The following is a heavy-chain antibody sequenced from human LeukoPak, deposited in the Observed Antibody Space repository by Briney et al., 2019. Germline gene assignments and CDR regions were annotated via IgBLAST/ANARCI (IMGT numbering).Heavy chain of an antibody. CDR3: AKALRYSSSWYLDY. J-gene: IGHJ4*02. CDR1: GFTFSSYA. D-gene: IGHD6-13*01. CDR2: ISGSGGST. Sequence: PGGSLRLSCAASGFTFSSYAMSWVRQAPGKGLEWVSAISGSGGSTYYADSVKGRFTISRDNSKNTLYLQMNSLRAEDTAVYYCAKALRYSSSWYLDYWGQGTLVTVS. V-gene: IGHV3-23*01.